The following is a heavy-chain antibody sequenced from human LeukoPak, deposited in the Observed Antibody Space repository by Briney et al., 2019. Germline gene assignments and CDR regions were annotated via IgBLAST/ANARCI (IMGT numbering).Heavy chain of an antibody. D-gene: IGHD5-18*01. CDR2: IWYDGSNL. CDR1: GFTFSSYG. J-gene: IGHJ4*02. CDR3: ARVPDREMVAGADY. Sequence: PGGSLRLSCAASGFTFSSYGMHWVRQAPGKGLKWVAVIWYDGSNLYYADSVKGRFTISRDNSKNTLYLHMNSLRAEDTAVYYCARVPDREMVAGADYWGQGTLVTVSS. V-gene: IGHV3-33*01.